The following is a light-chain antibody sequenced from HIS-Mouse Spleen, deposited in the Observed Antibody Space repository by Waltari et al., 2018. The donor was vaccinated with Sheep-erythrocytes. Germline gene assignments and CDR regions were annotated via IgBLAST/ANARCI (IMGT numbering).Light chain of an antibody. CDR3: CSYAGSYNHV. J-gene: IGLJ1*01. CDR2: DVS. V-gene: IGLV2-11*01. Sequence: QSALTQPRSVSGSPGQSVTILCTGTSSDVGGYNFAPWYQQHPGKAPKLMIYDVSKRPSGVTDRFSGSKSGNTASLTISGLQAEDEADYYCCSYAGSYNHVFATGTKVTVL. CDR1: SSDVGGYNF.